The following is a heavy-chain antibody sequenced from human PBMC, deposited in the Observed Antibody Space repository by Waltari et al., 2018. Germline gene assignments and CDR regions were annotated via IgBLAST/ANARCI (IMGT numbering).Heavy chain of an antibody. CDR1: VCSISRHY. CDR3: ARVSRGDAFDI. V-gene: IGHV4-59*11. Sequence: QVQLQASGPGLVQPSETLSLTCTVSVCSISRHYWSWIRQPPGKGLEWIGYIYYSGSTNYNPSLKSRVTISVDTSKNQFSLKLSSVTAADTAVYYCARVSRGDAFDIWGQGTMVTVSS. D-gene: IGHD3-16*01. CDR2: IYYSGST. J-gene: IGHJ3*02.